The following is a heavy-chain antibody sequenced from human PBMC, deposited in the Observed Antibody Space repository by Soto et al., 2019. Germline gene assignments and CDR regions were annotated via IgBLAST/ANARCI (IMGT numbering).Heavy chain of an antibody. D-gene: IGHD1-26*01. J-gene: IGHJ4*02. V-gene: IGHV3-33*01. Sequence: QSGGSLRLSCAASGFIFRNYGIHWVRQAPGKGPEWVAVVRSDGSIYYTNSLKGRFTVSRDNSKNTLYLQMDSLRAEDTATYYCARDTVGGSYYYFDYWGQGTLVTVSS. CDR2: VRSDGSI. CDR1: GFIFRNYG. CDR3: ARDTVGGSYYYFDY.